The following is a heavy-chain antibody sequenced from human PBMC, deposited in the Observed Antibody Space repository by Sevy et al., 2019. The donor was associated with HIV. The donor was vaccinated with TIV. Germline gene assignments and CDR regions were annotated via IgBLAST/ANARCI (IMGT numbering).Heavy chain of an antibody. J-gene: IGHJ4*02. D-gene: IGHD6-13*01. CDR2: LSYDAINK. CDR1: GFTFSYYG. CDR3: AKNTAAVGTGGFDY. V-gene: IGHV3-30*02. Sequence: GGSLRLSCAASGFTFSYYGMHWVRQAPGKGLEWVTFLSYDAINKYYADSVKGRFTISRDNSKNTLYLQMNSLRPEDTALYYCAKNTAAVGTGGFDYWGQGTLVTVSS.